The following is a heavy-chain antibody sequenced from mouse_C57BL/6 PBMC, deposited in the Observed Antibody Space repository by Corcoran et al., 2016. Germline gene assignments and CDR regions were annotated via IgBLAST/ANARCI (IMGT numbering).Heavy chain of an antibody. CDR2: INTYSGVP. J-gene: IGHJ3*01. D-gene: IGHD2-4*01. CDR3: ARLIYYDYGSFAY. V-gene: IGHV9-3*01. Sequence: QIQLVQSGPELKKPGETVKISCKASGYTFTTYRMSWVKQAPGKGLKWMGWINTYSGVPTYADDFKGRFAFSLETSASTAYLQINNLKNEDTATYFCARLIYYDYGSFAYWGQGTLVTVSA. CDR1: GYTFTTYR.